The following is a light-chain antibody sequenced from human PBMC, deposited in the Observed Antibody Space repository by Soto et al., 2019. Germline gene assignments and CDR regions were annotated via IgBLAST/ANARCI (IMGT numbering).Light chain of an antibody. CDR3: EQGLS. J-gene: IGKJ4*01. V-gene: IGKV3-11*01. Sequence: EIVLTQSPATLSLSPGERATLSCRASQSVSSYLAWYQQKPGQAPRLLIYDASNRATGIPARFSGSRSGTDFTLTISRLEPEDLAGYCGEQGLSCVGGTKVDIK. CDR2: DAS. CDR1: QSVSSY.